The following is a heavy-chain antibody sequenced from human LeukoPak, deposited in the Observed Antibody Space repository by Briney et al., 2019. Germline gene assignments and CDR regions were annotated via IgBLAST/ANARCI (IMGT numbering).Heavy chain of an antibody. J-gene: IGHJ4*02. D-gene: IGHD5-18*01. CDR2: IWYDGSNK. CDR1: GFTFSSYG. V-gene: IGHV3-33*06. Sequence: PGGSLRLSCAASGFTFSSYGMHWVRQAPGKGLEWVAVIWYDGSNKYYADSVEGRFTISRDNSKNTLYLQMNSLRAEDTAVYYCAKDRGVQLWLFDYWGQGTLVTVSS. CDR3: AKDRGVQLWLFDY.